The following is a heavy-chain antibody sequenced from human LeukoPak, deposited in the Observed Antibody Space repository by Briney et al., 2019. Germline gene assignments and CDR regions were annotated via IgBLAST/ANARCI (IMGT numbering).Heavy chain of an antibody. CDR1: GFTFSDYS. D-gene: IGHD4-11*01. CDR3: ARGVPKTSYYYYYMDV. V-gene: IGHV3-48*01. Sequence: QPGGSLRLSCAASGFTFSDYSMNWVRQAPGKELEWVSYISSSGFTINYADSVKGRFTISRDNAKNSLYLQMNSLRAEDTAVYYCARGVPKTSYYYYYMDVWGKGTTVTVSS. J-gene: IGHJ6*03. CDR2: ISSSGFTI.